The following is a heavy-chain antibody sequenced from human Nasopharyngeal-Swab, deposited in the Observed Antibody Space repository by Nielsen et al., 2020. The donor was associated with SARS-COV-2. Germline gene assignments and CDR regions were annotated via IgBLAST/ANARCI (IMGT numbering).Heavy chain of an antibody. J-gene: IGHJ4*02. D-gene: IGHD3-22*01. V-gene: IGHV4-59*01. CDR2: IHSSGTT. Sequence: SETLSLTCTVFGGSISTYYWSWIRQPPGKGLEWIGYIHSSGTTNYNPSLKSRVTISVDTSKNQFSLKLSSVTAADTAVYYCARDHSYYDSNGYYFDYWGLGTLVTVSS. CDR3: ARDHSYYDSNGYYFDY. CDR1: GGSISTYY.